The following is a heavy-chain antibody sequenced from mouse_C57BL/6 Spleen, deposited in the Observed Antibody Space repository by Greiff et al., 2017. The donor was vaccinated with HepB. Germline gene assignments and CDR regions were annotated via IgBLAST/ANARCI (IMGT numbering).Heavy chain of an antibody. V-gene: IGHV5-6*01. D-gene: IGHD2-2*01. CDR2: ISSGGSYT. J-gene: IGHJ2*01. Sequence: EVHLVESGGDLVKPGGSLKLSCAASGFTFSSYGMSWVRQTPDKRLEWVATISSGGSYTYYPDSVKGRFTISRDNAKNTLYLQMSSLKSEDTAMYYCARHEDGYDPYYFDYWGQGTTLTVSS. CDR1: GFTFSSYG. CDR3: ARHEDGYDPYYFDY.